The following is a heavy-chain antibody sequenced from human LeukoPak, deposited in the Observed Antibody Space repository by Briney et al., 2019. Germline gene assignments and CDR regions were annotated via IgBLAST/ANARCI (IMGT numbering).Heavy chain of an antibody. Sequence: PSETLSLTCTVSGGSISSGGYYWTWIRQHPGKGLEWSGYIYYSGGTYYNPSLKSRVTMSVDTSKNQFSLKLTSVTAADTAVYYCATSGRGYNYGHDYWGQGTLVTVSS. J-gene: IGHJ4*02. V-gene: IGHV4-31*03. CDR3: ATSGRGYNYGHDY. D-gene: IGHD5-18*01. CDR2: IYYSGGT. CDR1: GGSISSGGYY.